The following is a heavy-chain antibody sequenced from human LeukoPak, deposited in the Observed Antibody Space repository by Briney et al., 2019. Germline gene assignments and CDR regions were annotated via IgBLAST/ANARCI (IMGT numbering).Heavy chain of an antibody. V-gene: IGHV4-34*01. Sequence: SETLSLTCAVYGGSFSDYYWSWIRQPPGKGLEWIGEINHSGSTNYNPSLKSRVTISVDTSKNQFSLKLSSVTAADTAVYYCARPHVRAKGYYGSGSYYYSYWGQGTLVTVSS. CDR2: INHSGST. CDR3: ARPHVRAKGYYGSGSYYYSY. D-gene: IGHD3-10*01. J-gene: IGHJ4*02. CDR1: GGSFSDYY.